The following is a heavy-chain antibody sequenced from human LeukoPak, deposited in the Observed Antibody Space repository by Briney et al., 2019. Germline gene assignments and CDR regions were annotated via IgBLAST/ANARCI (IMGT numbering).Heavy chain of an antibody. Sequence: GGSLTLSCAASGYTFSSYGMHWVRQAPGKGPEGVAVMSYDGRKKLYGDSVQGRFTFSTDKSKNTVYLQMNGLRAEDTAVYNCAIDLSAFHCSGGRGRYYGMDVWGQGATVTVSS. D-gene: IGHD2-15*01. J-gene: IGHJ6*02. CDR3: AIDLSAFHCSGGRGRYYGMDV. CDR2: MSYDGRKK. CDR1: GYTFSSYG. V-gene: IGHV3-30*03.